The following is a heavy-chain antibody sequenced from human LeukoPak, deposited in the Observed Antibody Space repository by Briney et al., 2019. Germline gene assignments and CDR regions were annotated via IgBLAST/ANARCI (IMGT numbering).Heavy chain of an antibody. Sequence: GASVKVSCKASGYTFSSYAVTWVRQAPGQGLEWMGWISAYNGNTNYAQKLQGRVTMTTDTSTSTAYMELRSLRSDDTAVYYCAREAGGSGWDYWGQGTQVTVSS. D-gene: IGHD6-19*01. CDR2: ISAYNGNT. CDR1: GYTFSSYA. CDR3: AREAGGSGWDY. V-gene: IGHV1-18*01. J-gene: IGHJ4*02.